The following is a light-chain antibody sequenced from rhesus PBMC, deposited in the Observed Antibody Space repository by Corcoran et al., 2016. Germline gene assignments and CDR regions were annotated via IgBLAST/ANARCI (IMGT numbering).Light chain of an antibody. CDR1: SSDIGGYNR. Sequence: QAAPTQSPSVSGSPGQSVTISCTGTSSDIGGYNRVSWYQQPPGKAPKFMIYEVSKRPSGVSDRFSGSKSGNTASLTIAGRQAEDEADYYCSSYAIISTHGLFGGGTRLXVL. J-gene: IGLJ2*01. CDR2: EVS. CDR3: SSYAIISTHGL. V-gene: IGLV2-13*03.